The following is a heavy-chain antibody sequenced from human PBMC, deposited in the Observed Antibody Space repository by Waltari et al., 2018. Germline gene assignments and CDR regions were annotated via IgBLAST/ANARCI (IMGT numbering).Heavy chain of an antibody. CDR2: IRSKANSYAT. Sequence: ALVQPGGSLKLSCAASGFTFSGSAMHWVRQASGKGLEWVGRIRSKANSYATAYAASVKGRFTISRDDSKNTAYRQMNSLKAEDTAVYYCTSTAAGTYACDIWGQGTMVTVSS. CDR3: TSTAAGTYACDI. J-gene: IGHJ3*02. V-gene: IGHV3-73*01. CDR1: GFTFSGSA. D-gene: IGHD6-13*01.